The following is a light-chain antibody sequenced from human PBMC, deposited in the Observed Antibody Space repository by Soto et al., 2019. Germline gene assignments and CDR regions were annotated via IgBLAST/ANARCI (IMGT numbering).Light chain of an antibody. CDR1: SSDIGGYNS. V-gene: IGLV2-8*01. J-gene: IGLJ1*01. CDR2: DVT. Sequence: QSVLTQSPSASGSPGQSVTISCTGTSSDIGGYNSVSWYQQHPGKAPKVMIYDVTKRPSGAPDRFSGSKSGNTASLTISGLQAEDEADYYCNSYTTNSNRVFGTGTKVTVL. CDR3: NSYTTNSNRV.